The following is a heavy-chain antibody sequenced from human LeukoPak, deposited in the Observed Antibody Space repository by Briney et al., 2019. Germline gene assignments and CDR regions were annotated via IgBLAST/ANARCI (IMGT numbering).Heavy chain of an antibody. CDR2: ISGSGGST. CDR1: GFTFSNFL. V-gene: IGHV3-23*01. Sequence: GGSLRLSCAASGFTFSNFLMTWVRQAPGKGPEWVSAISGSGGSTYYADSVKGRFTISRDNSKNTLYLQMNSLRAEDTAVYYCAKDPIAATGPGYYYGMDVWGQGTTVTVSS. D-gene: IGHD6-13*01. CDR3: AKDPIAATGPGYYYGMDV. J-gene: IGHJ6*02.